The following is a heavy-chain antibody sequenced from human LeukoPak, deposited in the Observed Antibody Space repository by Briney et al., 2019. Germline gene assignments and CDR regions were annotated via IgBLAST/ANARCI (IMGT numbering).Heavy chain of an antibody. CDR2: IRDDGSEN. J-gene: IGHJ4*02. Sequence: GGSLRLSCAASGLSFRKSWMTWVRQAAGRGLEWVASIRDDGSENLYVDSVKGRFTISRDNTKNSLYLQMNSLRAEDTAVYYCTNWGDAWGLDFWGQGILVSVSS. V-gene: IGHV3-7*01. CDR3: TNWGDAWGLDF. D-gene: IGHD7-27*01. CDR1: GLSFRKSW.